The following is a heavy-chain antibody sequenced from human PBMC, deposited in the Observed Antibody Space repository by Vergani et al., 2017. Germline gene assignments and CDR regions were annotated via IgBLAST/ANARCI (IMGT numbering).Heavy chain of an antibody. J-gene: IGHJ3*02. V-gene: IGHV3-23*01. D-gene: IGHD3-22*01. CDR2: ISGSGGST. Sequence: EVQLLESGGGLVQPGGSLRLSCAASGFTFSSYAMSWVRQAPGKGLEWVAAISGSGGSTYYADSVKGRFTISRDNSKNTLYLQMNSLRAEDTAVYYCAKPVSYYYESSGYSRAIDIWGQGTMVTVSS. CDR3: AKPVSYYYESSGYSRAIDI. CDR1: GFTFSSYA.